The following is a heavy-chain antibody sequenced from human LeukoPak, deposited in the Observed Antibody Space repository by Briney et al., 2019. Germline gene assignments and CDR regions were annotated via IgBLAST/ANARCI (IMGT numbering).Heavy chain of an antibody. CDR1: GFTFSDYY. J-gene: IGHJ3*02. CDR2: ISSSGSTI. D-gene: IGHD1-26*01. CDR3: AKGLMWELRGNDAFDI. V-gene: IGHV3-11*01. Sequence: PGGSLRLSCAASGFTFSDYYMSWIRQAPGKGLEWVSYISSSGSTIYYADSVKGRFTISRDNAKNSLYLQMNSLRAEDMALYYCAKGLMWELRGNDAFDIWGQGTMVTVSS.